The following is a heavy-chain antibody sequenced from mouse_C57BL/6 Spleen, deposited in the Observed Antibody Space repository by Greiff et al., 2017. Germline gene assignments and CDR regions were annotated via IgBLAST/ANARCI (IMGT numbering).Heavy chain of an antibody. CDR3: VRHQLGGYAMDY. Sequence: EVQVVESGGGLVQPKGSLKLSCAASGFSFNTYAMNWVRQAPGKGLEWVARIRSKSNNYATYYADSVKDRFTISRDDSESMLYLQMNNLKTEDTAMYYCVRHQLGGYAMDYWGQGTSVTVSS. V-gene: IGHV10-1*01. CDR1: GFSFNTYA. CDR2: IRSKSNNYAT. J-gene: IGHJ4*01. D-gene: IGHD4-1*02.